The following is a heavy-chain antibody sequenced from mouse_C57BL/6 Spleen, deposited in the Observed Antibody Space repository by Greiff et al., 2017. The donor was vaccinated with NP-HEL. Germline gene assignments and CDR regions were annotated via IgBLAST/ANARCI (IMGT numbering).Heavy chain of an antibody. Sequence: EVQRVESGGGLVKPGGSLKLSCAASGFTFSDYGMHWVRQAPEKGLEWVAYISSGSSTIYYVDTVKGRFTISRDNAKNTLFLQMTSLRSEDTAMYYCARLLGGAWFAYGGQGTLVTVSA. J-gene: IGHJ3*01. V-gene: IGHV5-17*01. D-gene: IGHD4-1*01. CDR1: GFTFSDYG. CDR2: ISSGSSTI. CDR3: ARLLGGAWFAY.